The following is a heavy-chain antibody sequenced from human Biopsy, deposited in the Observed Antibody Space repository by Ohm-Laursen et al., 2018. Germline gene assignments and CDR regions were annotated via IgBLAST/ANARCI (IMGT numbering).Heavy chain of an antibody. CDR1: GFNFDSYA. J-gene: IGHJ6*02. CDR2: ISGSGAYT. D-gene: IGHD4-23*01. Sequence: LSLTCAASGFNFDSYAMTWVRQAPGRGLECVSVISGSGAYTYYADSVKGWFTISRDNSKNTLYLQMNSLRAEDTALYYCAKDRWERNLYYGGGVDVWGQGTTVTVSS. CDR3: AKDRWERNLYYGGGVDV. V-gene: IGHV3-23*01.